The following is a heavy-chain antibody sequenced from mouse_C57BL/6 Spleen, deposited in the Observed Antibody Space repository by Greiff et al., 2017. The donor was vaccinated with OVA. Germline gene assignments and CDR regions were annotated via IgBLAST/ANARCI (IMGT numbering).Heavy chain of an antibody. CDR2: IWSGGST. CDR1: GFSLTSYG. J-gene: IGHJ4*01. Sequence: QVHVKQSGPGLVQPSQSLSITCTVSGFSLTSYGVHWVRQSPGKGLEWLGVIWSGGSTDYNAAFISRLSISKDNSKSQVFVKMNSLQADDTAIYYCARGRGSLYAMDYWGQGTSGTVSS. V-gene: IGHV2-2*01. CDR3: ARGRGSLYAMDY. D-gene: IGHD1-1*02.